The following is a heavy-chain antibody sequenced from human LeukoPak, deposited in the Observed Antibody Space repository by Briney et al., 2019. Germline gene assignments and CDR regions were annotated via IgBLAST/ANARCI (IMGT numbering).Heavy chain of an antibody. J-gene: IGHJ4*02. D-gene: IGHD1-26*01. V-gene: IGHV4-39*07. CDR2: IYYSGST. Sequence: SETLSLTCTVSGGSISSSSYYWGWIRQPPGKGLEWIGSIYYSGSTYYNPSLKSRVTISVDTSKNQFSLKLSSVTAADTAVYYCARVGSGSYYTDYWGQGTLVTVSS. CDR1: GGSISSSSYY. CDR3: ARVGSGSYYTDY.